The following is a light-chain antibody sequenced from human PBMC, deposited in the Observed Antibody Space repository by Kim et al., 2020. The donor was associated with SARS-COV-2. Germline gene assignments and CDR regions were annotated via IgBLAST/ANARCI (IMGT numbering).Light chain of an antibody. CDR1: SSDIRVYKY. CDR2: DVS. Sequence: QSALTQPASVSGSPGQSITFSCTGTSSDIRVYKYVSWYQQHPGKAPKLMIYDVSKRPSGVADRFSGSKSGNTASLTISGLQAGDEADYYCSSYSSSTASYVFGTGTQLTVL. CDR3: SSYSSSTASYV. V-gene: IGLV2-14*01. J-gene: IGLJ1*01.